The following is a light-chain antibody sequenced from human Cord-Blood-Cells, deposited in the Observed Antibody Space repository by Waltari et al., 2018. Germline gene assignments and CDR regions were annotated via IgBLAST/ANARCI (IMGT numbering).Light chain of an antibody. CDR1: QSVSSN. CDR3: QQYNNWPPYT. CDR2: GAS. V-gene: IGKV3-15*01. Sequence: EIVMTQSPATLSVSPGESATLSCTASQSVSSNLAWYQQKPGQAPRLLIYGASTRATGIPARFSGSVSGTEFTLTISSLQSEDFAVYYCQQYNNWPPYTFGQGTKLEIK. J-gene: IGKJ2*01.